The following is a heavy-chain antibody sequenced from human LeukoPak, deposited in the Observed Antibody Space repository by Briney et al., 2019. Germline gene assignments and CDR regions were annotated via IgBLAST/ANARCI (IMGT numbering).Heavy chain of an antibody. CDR1: GYSFTSYW. CDR2: IYPGDSDT. Sequence: GESLRISCKGSGYSFTSYWIGWVRQMPGKGLEWMGIIYPGDSDTRYSPSFQGQVTISADKSISTAYLQWSSLKASDTAMYYCARHGYGSGSFHAFDIWGQGTMVTVSS. J-gene: IGHJ3*02. D-gene: IGHD3-10*01. V-gene: IGHV5-51*01. CDR3: ARHGYGSGSFHAFDI.